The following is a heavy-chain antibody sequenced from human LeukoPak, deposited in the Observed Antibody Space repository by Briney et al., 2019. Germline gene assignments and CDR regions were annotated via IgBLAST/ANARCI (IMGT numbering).Heavy chain of an antibody. D-gene: IGHD3-9*01. V-gene: IGHV4-59*01. Sequence: SETLSLTCTVSGGSINKYYWSWIRQSPGKGLEWLGYVHDSTGTIYNPSLKSRVTISVGTSKTQFSLKVTSVTTADTAVYYCAKGRKDFDTNLGPFDSWGQGILVTVSS. CDR1: GGSINKYY. CDR3: AKGRKDFDTNLGPFDS. J-gene: IGHJ4*02. CDR2: VHDSTGT.